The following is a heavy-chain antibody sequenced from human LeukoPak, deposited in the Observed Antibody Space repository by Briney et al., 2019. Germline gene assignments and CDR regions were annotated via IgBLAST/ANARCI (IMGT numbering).Heavy chain of an antibody. V-gene: IGHV4-34*01. D-gene: IGHD2-21*02. CDR1: GGSFSGYY. J-gene: IGHJ3*02. Sequence: SETLSLTCAVYGGSFSGYYWSWIRQPPGKGLEWIGEINHSGSTNYNPSLKSRVTMSVDTSKNQFSLKLSSVTAADTAVYYCARGNIVVVTAIRRQDAFDIWGQGTMVTVSS. CDR2: INHSGST. CDR3: ARGNIVVVTAIRRQDAFDI.